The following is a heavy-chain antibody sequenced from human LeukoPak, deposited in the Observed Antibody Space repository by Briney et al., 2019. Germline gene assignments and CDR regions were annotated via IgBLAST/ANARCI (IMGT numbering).Heavy chain of an antibody. CDR2: IKKDGSEK. CDR1: GFTFSSYW. V-gene: IGHV3-7*01. D-gene: IGHD5-18*01. Sequence: GGSLRLSCAASGFTFSSYWMSWVRQAPGKGLEWVAHIKKDGSEKYYVDSVKGRFTISRDNAKTSLYLQMISLRAEDTAVYYCARHLSGVTGYTYGRGIDYWGQGTLVTVSS. J-gene: IGHJ4*02. CDR3: ARHLSGVTGYTYGRGIDY.